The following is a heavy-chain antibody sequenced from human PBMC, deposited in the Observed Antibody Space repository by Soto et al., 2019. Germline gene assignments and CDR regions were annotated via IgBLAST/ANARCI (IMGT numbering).Heavy chain of an antibody. CDR1: GFTFSSYA. J-gene: IGHJ4*02. Sequence: QGGSLRLSCAASGFTFSSYAMHWVRQAPGKGLEWVAVISYDGSNKYYADSVKGRFTISRDNSKNTLYLQMNSLRAEDTAVYYCASPKDCSGGSCRSYYFDYWGQGTLVTVSS. CDR2: ISYDGSNK. CDR3: ASPKDCSGGSCRSYYFDY. D-gene: IGHD2-15*01. V-gene: IGHV3-30-3*01.